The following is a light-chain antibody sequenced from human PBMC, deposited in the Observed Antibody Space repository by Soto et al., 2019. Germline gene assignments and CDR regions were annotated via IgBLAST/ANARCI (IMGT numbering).Light chain of an antibody. J-gene: IGKJ1*01. V-gene: IGKV3-20*01. CDR2: GAS. CDR1: QSVSSNY. Sequence: EIVLTQSPGTLSLSPGERATLSCRASQSVSSNYLAWYQQKPGQAPRLLIYGASSRATGIPDRFSGNGSGTDFTLTSSRPEPEDFAVYYCQQYGNSPTWTFGQGTKVEIK. CDR3: QQYGNSPTWT.